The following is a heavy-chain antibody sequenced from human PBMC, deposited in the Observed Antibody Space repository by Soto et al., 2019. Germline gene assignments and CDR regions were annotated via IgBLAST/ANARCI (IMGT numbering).Heavy chain of an antibody. CDR1: GFGLNTYS. D-gene: IGHD2-21*02. V-gene: IGHV3-23*01. J-gene: IGHJ4*02. CDR2: ISGNSGQT. CDR3: ALPSCGGDCRSPFDY. Sequence: ELQLLESGGGFVQPGGSLRLSCTASGFGLNTYSISWVRQAPGKGLEWVSVISGNSGQTDYADSVRGRFTISRDKSENTVSLQMNRLRAEDTAIYYCALPSCGGDCRSPFDYWGQGTLVTVSS.